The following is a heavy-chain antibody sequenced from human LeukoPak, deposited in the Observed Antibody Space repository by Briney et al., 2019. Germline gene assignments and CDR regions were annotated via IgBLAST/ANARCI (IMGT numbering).Heavy chain of an antibody. V-gene: IGHV4-59*01. CDR1: GGSISSYC. D-gene: IGHD6-13*01. CDR2: IFYSGST. J-gene: IGHJ4*02. Sequence: SETLSLTCTVSGGSISSYCWSWLRQPPGKGLEWIGYIFYSGSTNYNPSLKSRVTISVDTSKNQFSLKLSSVTAADTAVYYCARVTQQLSFDYWGQGTLVTVSS. CDR3: ARVTQQLSFDY.